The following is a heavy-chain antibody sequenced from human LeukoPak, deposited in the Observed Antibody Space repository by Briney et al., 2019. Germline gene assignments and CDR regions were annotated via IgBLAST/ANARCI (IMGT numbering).Heavy chain of an antibody. V-gene: IGHV3-30*02. D-gene: IGHD3-3*01. CDR1: GFTFSSYG. J-gene: IGHJ4*02. Sequence: GGSLRLSCAASGFTFSSYGMHWVRQAPGRGLEWVAFIRYDGSNKYYADSVKGRFTISRDNSKNTLYLQMNSLRAEDTAVYYCAKDLFFGVVMHRSAFDYWGQGTLFTVSS. CDR2: IRYDGSNK. CDR3: AKDLFFGVVMHRSAFDY.